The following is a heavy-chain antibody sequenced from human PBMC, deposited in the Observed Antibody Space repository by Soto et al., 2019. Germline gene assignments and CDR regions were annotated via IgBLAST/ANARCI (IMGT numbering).Heavy chain of an antibody. J-gene: IGHJ6*02. Sequence: ASVKVSCKASGYTFTSYAMHWVRQAPGQRLEWMAWINAGNGNTKYSQKFQGRVTITRDTSTSTAYMELRSLRSDDTAVYYCARSIRDAYNSYSHYAMDVWGQGTAVTVSS. D-gene: IGHD1-1*01. CDR1: GYTFTSYA. CDR2: INAGNGNT. V-gene: IGHV1-3*01. CDR3: ARSIRDAYNSYSHYAMDV.